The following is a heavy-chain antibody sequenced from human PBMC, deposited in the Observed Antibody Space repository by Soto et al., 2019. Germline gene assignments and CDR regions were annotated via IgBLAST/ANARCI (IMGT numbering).Heavy chain of an antibody. CDR2: ISWTRGII. J-gene: IGHJ4*02. Sequence: EVQLVESGGGLVQPGRSLRLSCAAYGFTFDDYAMHWVRQAPGQGLEWVSGISWTRGIIGYADSVKGRFTISSDDAKNSLDLQMNSLIAEDTALYYCSKDRFIVASCSFHYWGQGTLVTVSS. D-gene: IGHD5-12*01. V-gene: IGHV3-9*01. CDR3: SKDRFIVASCSFHY. CDR1: GFTFDDYA.